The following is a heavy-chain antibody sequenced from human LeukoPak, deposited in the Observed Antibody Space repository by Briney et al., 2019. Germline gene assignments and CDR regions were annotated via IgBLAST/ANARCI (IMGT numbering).Heavy chain of an antibody. CDR2: IIPIFGTA. D-gene: IGHD3-10*01. V-gene: IGHV1-69*13. CDR3: ARARDYYYGSGDQDY. CDR1: GGTFSGYA. Sequence: GASVKVSCKASGGTFSGYAISWVRQAPGQGLEWMGGIIPIFGTANYAQKFQGRVTITADESTSTAYMELSSLRSEDTAVYYCARARDYYYGSGDQDYWGQGTLVTVSS. J-gene: IGHJ4*02.